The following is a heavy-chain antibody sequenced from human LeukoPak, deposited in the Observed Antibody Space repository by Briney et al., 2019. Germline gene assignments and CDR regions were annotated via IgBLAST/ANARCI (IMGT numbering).Heavy chain of an antibody. Sequence: GGSLRLSCAASGFTFSTHSMHWVRQAPGKGLEWVSYISSSSSAMLYADSVKGRFTISRDNAKNSLYLQMNSLRDEDTAVYYCTRDTRVGGTMDFDYWGQGTLVTVSS. V-gene: IGHV3-48*02. J-gene: IGHJ4*02. CDR2: ISSSSSAM. CDR3: TRDTRVGGTMDFDY. D-gene: IGHD1-26*01. CDR1: GFTFSTHS.